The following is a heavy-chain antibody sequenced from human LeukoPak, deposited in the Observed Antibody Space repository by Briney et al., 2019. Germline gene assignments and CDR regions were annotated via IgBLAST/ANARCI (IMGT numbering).Heavy chain of an antibody. CDR2: INSDGSST. Sequence: PGGSLRLSCAASGFTFSSYWMHWVRQAPGKGLVWVSRINSDGSSTSYADSVKGRLTISRDNAKNTLYLQMNSLRAEDTAVYYCARVSSGWFPFDYWGQGTLVTVSS. J-gene: IGHJ4*02. D-gene: IGHD6-19*01. V-gene: IGHV3-74*01. CDR1: GFTFSSYW. CDR3: ARVSSGWFPFDY.